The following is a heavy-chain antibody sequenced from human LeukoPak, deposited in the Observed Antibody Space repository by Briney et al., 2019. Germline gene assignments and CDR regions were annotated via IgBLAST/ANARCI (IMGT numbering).Heavy chain of an antibody. Sequence: GGSLRLSCAASGFTFSSYAMHWVRQAPGKGLEWVAVISYDGSNKYYADSVKGRFTISRDNSENTLYLQMNSLRAEDTAVYYCARDRGIVVVVAAQFDYWGQGTLVTVSS. J-gene: IGHJ4*02. CDR1: GFTFSSYA. CDR2: ISYDGSNK. CDR3: ARDRGIVVVVAAQFDY. D-gene: IGHD2-15*01. V-gene: IGHV3-30*04.